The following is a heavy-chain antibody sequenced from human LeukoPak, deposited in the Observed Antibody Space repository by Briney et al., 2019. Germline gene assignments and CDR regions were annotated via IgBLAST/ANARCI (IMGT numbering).Heavy chain of an antibody. J-gene: IGHJ3*02. D-gene: IGHD6-19*01. CDR2: ISGSGGST. CDR3: AKELAVDGPDAFDI. Sequence: QSGRSLRLSCAASGFTFDDYAMHWVRQAPGKGLEWVSAISGSGGSTYYADSVKGRFTISRDNSKNTLYLQMNSLRAEDTAVYYCAKELAVDGPDAFDIWGQGTMVTVSS. CDR1: GFTFDDYA. V-gene: IGHV3-23*01.